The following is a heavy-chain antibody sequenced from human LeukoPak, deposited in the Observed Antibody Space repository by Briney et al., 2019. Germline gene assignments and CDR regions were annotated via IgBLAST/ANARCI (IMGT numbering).Heavy chain of an antibody. J-gene: IGHJ3*02. CDR2: MNPNSGNT. CDR1: GYTFTSYD. CDR3: ARGSHYYGSGSYYAFDI. V-gene: IGHV1-8*01. Sequence: ASVKVSCKASGYTFTSYDINWVRQATGQGLEWMGWMNPNSGNTGYAQKFQGRVTMTRNTSISTAYMELSSLRSEDTAVYYCARGSHYYGSGSYYAFDIWGQGTMVTVPS. D-gene: IGHD3-10*01.